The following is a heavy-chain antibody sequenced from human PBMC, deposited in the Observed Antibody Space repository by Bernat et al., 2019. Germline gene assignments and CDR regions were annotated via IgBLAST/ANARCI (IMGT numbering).Heavy chain of an antibody. V-gene: IGHV3-48*03. Sequence: EVQLVESGGGLVQPGGSLRLSCAASGFTFSSYEMNWVRQAPGKGLEWVSYISSSGSTIYYADSVKGRFTISRDNAKNSLYLKMNSLRAEDTAVYYCARLGITIFGVVNFDQNWFDPWGQGTLVTVSS. D-gene: IGHD3-3*01. CDR3: ARLGITIFGVVNFDQNWFDP. CDR1: GFTFSSYE. CDR2: ISSSGSTI. J-gene: IGHJ5*02.